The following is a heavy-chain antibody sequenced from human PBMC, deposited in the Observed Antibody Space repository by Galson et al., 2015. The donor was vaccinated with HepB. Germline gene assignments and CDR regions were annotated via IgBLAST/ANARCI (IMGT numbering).Heavy chain of an antibody. CDR3: ASWPGAAAGTSVFDY. CDR1: GDSVSSNSAA. D-gene: IGHD6-13*01. CDR2: TYYRSKWYN. J-gene: IGHJ4*02. Sequence: CAISGDSVSSNSAAWNWIRQSPSRGLEWLGRTYYRSKWYNDYAVSVKSRITINPDTSKNQFSLQLNSVTPEDTAVYYCASWPGAAAGTSVFDYWGQGTLVTVSS. V-gene: IGHV6-1*01.